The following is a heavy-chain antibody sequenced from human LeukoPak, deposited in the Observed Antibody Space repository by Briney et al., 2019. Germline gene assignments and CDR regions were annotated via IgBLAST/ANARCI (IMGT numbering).Heavy chain of an antibody. Sequence: PSETLSLTCTVSGYSISSGFYWGWIRQPPGKGLEWIGNVYHGGSSYYNPSLKSRITISVGTSKNQFSLNLYSVTAADTAVYYCARRVGSSDCFDYWGQGTLVTVSS. J-gene: IGHJ4*02. CDR2: VYHGGSS. V-gene: IGHV4-38-2*02. D-gene: IGHD6-6*01. CDR1: GYSISSGFY. CDR3: ARRVGSSDCFDY.